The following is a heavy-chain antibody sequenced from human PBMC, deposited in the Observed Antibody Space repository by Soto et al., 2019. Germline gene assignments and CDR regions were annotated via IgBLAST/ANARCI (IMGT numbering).Heavy chain of an antibody. CDR2: IIGSGGST. CDR3: AKDQNYDFWSGYYSDY. J-gene: IGHJ4*02. Sequence: EVQLLESGGGLVQPGGSLRLSCAASGFTFSSYAMSWVRQAPGKGLEWVSAIIGSGGSTYYADSVKGRFTISRDNSKNTLYLQMKSLRVEDTAVYYCAKDQNYDFWSGYYSDYWGQGTQVTVSS. V-gene: IGHV3-23*01. CDR1: GFTFSSYA. D-gene: IGHD3-3*01.